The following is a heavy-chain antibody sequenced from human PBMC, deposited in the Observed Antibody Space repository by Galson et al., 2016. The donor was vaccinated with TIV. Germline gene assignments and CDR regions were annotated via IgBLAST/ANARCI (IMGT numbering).Heavy chain of an antibody. V-gene: IGHV1-3*01. CDR1: GYTITSYA. Sequence: SVKVSCKASGYTITSYAMHWVRQAPGQRFEWMGWINAGTGDTKFSQKFQGRVTLTRDTSASTVYMGLSSLTSEDTAVYYCARDFGGSFSPFCGMDVWGQGTTVTVSS. J-gene: IGHJ6*02. D-gene: IGHD3-16*01. CDR2: INAGTGDT. CDR3: ARDFGGSFSPFCGMDV.